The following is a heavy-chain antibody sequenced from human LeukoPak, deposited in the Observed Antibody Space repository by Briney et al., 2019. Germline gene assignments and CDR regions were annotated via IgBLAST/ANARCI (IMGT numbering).Heavy chain of an antibody. J-gene: IGHJ4*02. CDR1: GGSIISSSYH. V-gene: IGHV4-39*01. CDR2: IYDTGTT. D-gene: IGHD6-6*01. CDR3: ARLRYSSSSGPTFFFEN. Sequence: KPSETLSLTCSVSGGSIISSSYHWAWIRQSPGKGLEWIGTIYDTGTTFYNPSLKSRVTIPGDTSKNQVSLQVRSVTTADTAVYFCARLRYSSSSGPTFFFENWGQGTLVTVAS.